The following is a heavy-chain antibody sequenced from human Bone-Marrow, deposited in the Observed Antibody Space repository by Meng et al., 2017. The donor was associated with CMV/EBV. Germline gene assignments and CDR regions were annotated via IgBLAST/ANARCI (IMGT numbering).Heavy chain of an antibody. CDR3: IRSSTGWINWFDS. J-gene: IGHJ5*01. CDR2: ARNKANSYTT. Sequence: SGFSFSDHYMDWVRQAPGRGLEWVGRARNKANSYTTEYAASVKGRFIISRDDSKNSLYLQMNTLETEDTAVYYCIRSSTGWINWFDSWGQGTLVTVSS. V-gene: IGHV3-72*01. D-gene: IGHD6-19*01. CDR1: GFSFSDHY.